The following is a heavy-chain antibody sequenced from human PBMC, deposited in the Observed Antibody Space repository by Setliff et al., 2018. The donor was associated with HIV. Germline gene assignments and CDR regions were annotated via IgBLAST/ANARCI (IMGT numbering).Heavy chain of an antibody. Sequence: PSVKVSCKASGYSFTTFDVNWVRQATGQGLEWMGWMNPNSGTTGYAQNFQGRVTMTEDTSTDTAYMELSSLRSEDTAFYYCTTDGSYDILTGPTPGAFDIWGQGTMVTVSS. J-gene: IGHJ3*02. CDR1: GYSFTTFD. D-gene: IGHD3-9*01. CDR3: TTDGSYDILTGPTPGAFDI. V-gene: IGHV1-8*01. CDR2: MNPNSGTT.